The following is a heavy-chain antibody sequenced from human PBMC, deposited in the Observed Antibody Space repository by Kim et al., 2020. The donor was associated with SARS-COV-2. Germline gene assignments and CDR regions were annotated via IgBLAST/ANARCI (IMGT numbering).Heavy chain of an antibody. CDR1: GGSFSGYY. CDR2: INHSGST. V-gene: IGHV4-34*01. D-gene: IGHD2-15*01. CDR3: ARGVVVVAATFVPGMDV. Sequence: SETLSLTCAVYGGSFSGYYWSWIRQPPGKGLEWIGEINHSGSTNYNPSLKSRVTISVDTSKNQFSLKLSSVTAADTAVYYCARGVVVVAATFVPGMDVWG. J-gene: IGHJ6*01.